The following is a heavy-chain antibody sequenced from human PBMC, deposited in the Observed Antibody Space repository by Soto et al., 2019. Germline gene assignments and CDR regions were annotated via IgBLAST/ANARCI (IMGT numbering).Heavy chain of an antibody. CDR3: ARVERGTATTVVDAFDI. J-gene: IGHJ3*02. CDR1: GGSVNSGNYY. D-gene: IGHD1-1*01. Sequence: QVQLQQWGAGLLKPSETLSLTCAVYGGSVNSGNYYWSWIRQPPGKGLEWIGEMSHSGGTHFNPSLNSRFTISVDTSKNQFSLKMSSVTAADTALYYCARVERGTATTVVDAFDIWGPGTLVTVSS. CDR2: MSHSGGT. V-gene: IGHV4-34*01.